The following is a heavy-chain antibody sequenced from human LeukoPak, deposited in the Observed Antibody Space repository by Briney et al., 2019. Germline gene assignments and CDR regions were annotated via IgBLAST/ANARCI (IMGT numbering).Heavy chain of an antibody. J-gene: IGHJ4*02. CDR3: ARDRIQGSIGGY. Sequence: GGSLRLSCAASGFTFSSYSMNWVRQAPGKGLEWVSSISSSSSYIYYADSVKGRFTISRDNAKNSLYLQMNSLRAEDTAVYYCARDRIQGSIGGYWGQGTLVTVSS. V-gene: IGHV3-21*01. CDR1: GFTFSSYS. D-gene: IGHD5-18*01. CDR2: ISSSSSYI.